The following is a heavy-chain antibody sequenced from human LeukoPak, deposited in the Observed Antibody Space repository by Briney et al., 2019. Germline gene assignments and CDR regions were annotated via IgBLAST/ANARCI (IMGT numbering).Heavy chain of an antibody. CDR2: IYYSGST. CDR3: ARQSTADV. CDR1: GGSISSSSYY. Sequence: SETLSLTCTVSGGSISSSSYYWGWLRHPPGKGLEWIGSIYYSGSTYYNPSLKSRVTISVDTSKNQFSLKLSSVTAADTAVYYCARQSTADVWGKGTTVTVSS. V-gene: IGHV4-39*01. J-gene: IGHJ6*04. D-gene: IGHD2-2*01.